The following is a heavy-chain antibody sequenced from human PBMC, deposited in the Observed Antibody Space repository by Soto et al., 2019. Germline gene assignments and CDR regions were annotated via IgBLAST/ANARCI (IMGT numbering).Heavy chain of an antibody. CDR1: GASIISSY. Sequence: SGTLYLTCAVSGASIISSYWSWIRRPPGKGLEWIGYIYHSGSTKYNPSLKSRVTISVDTSKNQFSVKLSSVTAADTAVYYCARVWGLDYIDSWGQGTRVTVSS. D-gene: IGHD7-27*01. J-gene: IGHJ4*02. CDR2: IYHSGST. CDR3: ARVWGLDYIDS. V-gene: IGHV4-59*01.